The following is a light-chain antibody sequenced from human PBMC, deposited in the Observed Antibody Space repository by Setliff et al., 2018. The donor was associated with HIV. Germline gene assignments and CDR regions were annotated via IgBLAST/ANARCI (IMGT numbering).Light chain of an antibody. J-gene: IGLJ2*01. CDR3: NSYTSRSTFI. V-gene: IGLV2-14*03. CDR2: AVT. Sequence: QSVLTQPASLSGSPGQSITISCTGTTSDIGGYNFVSWYQQHPGKAPKLLIYAVTKRPSGVSARFSASKSGNTASLTISGLQDEDEADCYCNSYTSRSTFIFGGGTKVTVL. CDR1: TSDIGGYNF.